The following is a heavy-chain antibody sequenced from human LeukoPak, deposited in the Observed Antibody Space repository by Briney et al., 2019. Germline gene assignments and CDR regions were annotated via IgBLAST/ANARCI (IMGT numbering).Heavy chain of an antibody. CDR1: GGSFSGYY. J-gene: IGHJ4*02. CDR3: ARTAYDSSGNFFDY. D-gene: IGHD6-25*01. V-gene: IGHV4-59*01. CDR2: IYHTGST. Sequence: SETLSLTCAVYGGSFSGYYWSWIRQSPGKGLEWIGYIYHTGSTNYNPSLKSRVTISIDTSKKQFSLKLSSVTAADTAVYYCARTAYDSSGNFFDYWGQGALVTVSS.